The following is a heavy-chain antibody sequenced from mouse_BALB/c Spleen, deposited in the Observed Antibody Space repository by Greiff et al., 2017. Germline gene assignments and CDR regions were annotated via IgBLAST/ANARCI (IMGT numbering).Heavy chain of an antibody. D-gene: IGHD4-1*01. CDR2: IWAGGST. Sequence: QVHVKQSGPGLVAPSQSLSITCTVSGFSLTSYGVHWVRQPPGKGLEWLGVIWAGGSTNYNSALMSRLSISKDNSKSQVFLKMNSLQTDDTAMYYCARANLYYFDYWGQGTTLTVSS. CDR3: ARANLYYFDY. CDR1: GFSLTSYG. J-gene: IGHJ2*01. V-gene: IGHV2-9*02.